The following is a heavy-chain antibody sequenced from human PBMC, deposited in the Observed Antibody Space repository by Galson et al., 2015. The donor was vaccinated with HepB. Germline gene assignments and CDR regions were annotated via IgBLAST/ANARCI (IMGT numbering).Heavy chain of an antibody. D-gene: IGHD3-22*01. CDR3: ARSITYYYDSSGYYSFDY. V-gene: IGHV1-18*04. Sequence: SVKVSCKASGYTFTSYYMHWVRQAPGQGLEWMGWISAYNGNTNYAQKLQGRVTMTTDTSTSTAYMELRSLRSDDTAVYYCARSITYYYDSSGYYSFDYWGQGTLVTVSS. CDR1: GYTFTSYY. J-gene: IGHJ4*02. CDR2: ISAYNGNT.